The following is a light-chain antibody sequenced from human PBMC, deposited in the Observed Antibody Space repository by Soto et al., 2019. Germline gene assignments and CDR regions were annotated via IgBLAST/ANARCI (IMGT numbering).Light chain of an antibody. Sequence: EIPMTQSSSILSAFVGDSVNVXCRASQSLSGRFGWYQQIKGQAPKRLIYDASALQRGVTSRFSGSGSGKKFNLTIASLQPDDLATYECQQYNLYWTFGQGTKVDIK. CDR2: DAS. CDR1: QSLSGR. J-gene: IGKJ1*01. CDR3: QQYNLYWT. V-gene: IGKV1-5*01.